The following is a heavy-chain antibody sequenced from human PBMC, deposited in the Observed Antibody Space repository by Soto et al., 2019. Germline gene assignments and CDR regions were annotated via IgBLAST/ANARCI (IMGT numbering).Heavy chain of an antibody. CDR2: IYYSGST. D-gene: IGHD3-10*01. J-gene: IGHJ4*02. CDR3: ARGLFYYGSGNTNFDY. Sequence: QLQLQESGPGLVKPSETLSLTCTVSGGSISSSSYYWGWIRQPPGKGLEWIGSIYYSGSTYYNPSLKSRVTISVDTSKNHFSLKLSSVTAADTAVYYCARGLFYYGSGNTNFDYWGQGSLVTVSS. V-gene: IGHV4-39*02. CDR1: GGSISSSSYY.